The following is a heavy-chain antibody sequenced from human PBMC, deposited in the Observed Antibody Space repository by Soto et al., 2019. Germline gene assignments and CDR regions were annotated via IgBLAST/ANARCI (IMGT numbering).Heavy chain of an antibody. CDR1: GDSVSSNSAA. D-gene: IGHD4-17*01. Sequence: SQTLSLTCAISGDSVSSNSAAWKWIRQSPARGLEWLGRTYYRSKWYNDYAVSVKSRITINPDTSKNQFSLQLNSVTPEDTAVYYCARDEPDYGGNSFDYWGQGTLVTVSS. V-gene: IGHV6-1*01. CDR2: TYYRSKWYN. CDR3: ARDEPDYGGNSFDY. J-gene: IGHJ4*02.